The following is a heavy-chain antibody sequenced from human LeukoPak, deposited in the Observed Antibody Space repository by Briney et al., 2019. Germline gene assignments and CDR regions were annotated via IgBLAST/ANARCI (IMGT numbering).Heavy chain of an antibody. V-gene: IGHV3-73*01. CDR2: IRSKANSYAT. CDR3: TGRVYYYGSGSYYINDY. D-gene: IGHD3-10*01. J-gene: IGHJ4*02. CDR1: GFTFSGSA. Sequence: GGSLKLSCAASGFTFSGSAMHWVRQASGKGLEWVGRIRSKANSYATAYAASVKGRFTISRDDSKNTAYLQMNSLKTEDTAVYYCTGRVYYYGSGSYYINDYWGQGTLVTVSP.